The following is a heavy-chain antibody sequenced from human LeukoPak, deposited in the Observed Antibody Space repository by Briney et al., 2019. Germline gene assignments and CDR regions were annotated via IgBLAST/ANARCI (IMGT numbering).Heavy chain of an antibody. D-gene: IGHD3-22*01. V-gene: IGHV4-59*01. CDR3: AGHDYYDSSGYFAEFDY. CDR1: GGSISSYY. J-gene: IGHJ4*02. Sequence: KPSETLSLTCTVSGGSISSYYWSWIRQPPGKGLEWIGYIYYSGSTNYNPSLKSRVTISVDTSKNQFSLKLSSVTSADTAVYYCAGHDYYDSSGYFAEFDYWGQGTLVTVSS. CDR2: IYYSGST.